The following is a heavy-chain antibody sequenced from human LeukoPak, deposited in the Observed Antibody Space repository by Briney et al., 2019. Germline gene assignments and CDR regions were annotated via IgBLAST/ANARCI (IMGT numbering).Heavy chain of an antibody. V-gene: IGHV3-53*01. J-gene: IGHJ2*01. CDR1: GFTVSSNY. Sequence: GGSLRLSCAASGFTVSSNYMSWVRQAPGKGLEWVSVIYSGGSTYYAHSVRGRFTISRDNSRNTLYLQMNSLRAEDTAVYYCASSLLYGEGYFDLWGRGTLVTVSS. CDR3: ASSLLYGEGYFDL. CDR2: IYSGGST. D-gene: IGHD4-17*01.